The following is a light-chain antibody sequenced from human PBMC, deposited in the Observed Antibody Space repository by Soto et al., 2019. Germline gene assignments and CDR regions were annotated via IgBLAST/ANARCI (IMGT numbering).Light chain of an antibody. Sequence: AIRMTKSPSSFSASIGDRVTITCRASQGISRSLAWYQQKPGKAPKLLIYDASTLQSGVPSRFSGGGSGADFTLSISWLQSEDFATYYCQQYNSYPLTFGPGTKVDI. J-gene: IGKJ3*01. CDR3: QQYNSYPLT. V-gene: IGKV1-8*01. CDR1: QGISRS. CDR2: DAS.